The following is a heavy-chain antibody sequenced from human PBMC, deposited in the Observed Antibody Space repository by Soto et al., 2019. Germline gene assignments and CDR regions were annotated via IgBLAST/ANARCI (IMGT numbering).Heavy chain of an antibody. Sequence: ASVKVSCKASGYTFTSYGISWVRQAPGQGLEWMGWISAYNGNTNYAQKLQGRVTMTTDTSTSTAYMELRSLRSDDTAVYYCARELDGYGDYLNANDYWGQGTLVTVSS. CDR2: ISAYNGNT. J-gene: IGHJ4*02. D-gene: IGHD4-17*01. CDR3: ARELDGYGDYLNANDY. V-gene: IGHV1-18*01. CDR1: GYTFTSYG.